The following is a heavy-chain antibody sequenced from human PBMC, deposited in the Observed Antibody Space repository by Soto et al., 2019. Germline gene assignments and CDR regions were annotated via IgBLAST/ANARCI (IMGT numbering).Heavy chain of an antibody. Sequence: EVQLLESGGGLVQPGGSLRLSCAASGFTFSSYAMSWVRQAPGKGLEWVSAISNSGDSAYYAESVRGRFTISRDNSINTLDLQMRSLRPEDTAVYYCAHPRGYGVFDAVDIWGQGQWSPSLQ. CDR3: AHPRGYGVFDAVDI. V-gene: IGHV3-23*01. D-gene: IGHD4-17*01. CDR2: ISNSGDSA. CDR1: GFTFSSYA. J-gene: IGHJ3*02.